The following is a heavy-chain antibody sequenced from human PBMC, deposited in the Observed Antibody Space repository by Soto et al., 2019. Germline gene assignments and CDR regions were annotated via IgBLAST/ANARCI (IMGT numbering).Heavy chain of an antibody. V-gene: IGHV4-34*01. CDR2: INHRGSS. D-gene: IGHD5-18*01. CDR1: GGSLSPYY. J-gene: IGHJ4*02. Sequence: QVQLQQWGAGLLKPSETLSLTCGVFGGSLSPYYWTWIRQPPGKGLEWIGYINHRGSSNYNSSLKSRHSLSVDTSKNQFSLNLTSVTAADTAIYYCARVGYNSGHGFDYWGQGALITISS. CDR3: ARVGYNSGHGFDY.